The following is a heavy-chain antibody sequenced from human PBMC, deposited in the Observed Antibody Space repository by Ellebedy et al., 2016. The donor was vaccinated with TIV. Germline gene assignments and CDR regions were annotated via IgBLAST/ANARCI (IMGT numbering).Heavy chain of an antibody. CDR2: ISDSGDTT. CDR1: GFRFSSYA. V-gene: IGHV3-23*01. J-gene: IGHJ3*02. D-gene: IGHD2-2*01. CDR3: AKQKSTSAGSSDI. Sequence: GESLKISCAASGFRFSSYAMNWVRQAPGKGLEWVSGISDSGDTTYYPDSVKGRFTISRDNSKNTLYLQMKSLRVEDTAVYYCAKQKSTSAGSSDIWGQGAMVTVSS.